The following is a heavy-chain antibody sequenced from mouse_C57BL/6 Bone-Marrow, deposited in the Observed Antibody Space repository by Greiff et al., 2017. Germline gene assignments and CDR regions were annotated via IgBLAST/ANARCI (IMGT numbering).Heavy chain of an antibody. J-gene: IGHJ3*01. CDR1: GFTFSDYG. CDR2: ISNLAYSI. CDR3: ARHDYEAWFAY. Sequence: EVKVVESGGGLVQPGGSLKLSCAASGFTFSDYGMAWVRQAPRKGPEWVAFISNLAYSIYYADTVTGRFTISRENAKNTLYLEMSSLRSEDTAMYYCARHDYEAWFAYWGQGTLVTVSA. V-gene: IGHV5-15*01. D-gene: IGHD2-4*01.